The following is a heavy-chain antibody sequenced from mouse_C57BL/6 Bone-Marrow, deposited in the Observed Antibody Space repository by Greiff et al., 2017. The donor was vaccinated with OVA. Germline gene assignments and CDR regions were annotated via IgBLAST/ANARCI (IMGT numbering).Heavy chain of an antibody. J-gene: IGHJ2*01. CDR1: GFTFSDYY. CDR3: ARRLGHYFDY. Sequence: EVMLVESGGGLVQPGGSLKLSCAASGFTFSDYYMYWVRQTPEKRLEWVAYISNGGGSTYYPDTVKGRFTISRDNAKNTLYLQMSRLKSEDTAMYYCARRLGHYFDYWGQGTTLTVSS. CDR2: ISNGGGST. V-gene: IGHV5-12*01. D-gene: IGHD3-3*01.